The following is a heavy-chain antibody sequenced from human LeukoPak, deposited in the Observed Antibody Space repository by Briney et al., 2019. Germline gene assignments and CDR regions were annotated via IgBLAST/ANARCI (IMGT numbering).Heavy chain of an antibody. D-gene: IGHD5-24*01. CDR3: ARESRDGYNVLSHYYYYYMDV. CDR1: GFTVSSNY. V-gene: IGHV3-66*01. J-gene: IGHJ6*03. CDR2: IYSGGST. Sequence: GGSLRLSCAASGFTVSSNYMSWVRQAPGKGLEWVSVIYSGGSTYYADSVKGRFTISRDNSKNTLYLQMNSLRAEDTAVYYCARESRDGYNVLSHYYYYYMDVWGKGTTVTISS.